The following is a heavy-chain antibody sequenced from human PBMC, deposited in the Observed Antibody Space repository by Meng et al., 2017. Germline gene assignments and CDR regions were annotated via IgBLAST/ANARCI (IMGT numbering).Heavy chain of an antibody. D-gene: IGHD3-16*01. V-gene: IGHV3-23*01. J-gene: IGHJ4*02. CDR1: GFTFSSYA. CDR3: AKGYYAYVGGSSVAY. CDR2: ISGSGGST. Sequence: GGSLRLSCAASGFTFSSYAMSWGRQAPGKGLEWVSAISGSGGSTYYADSVKGRFTISRDNSKNTLYLQMNSLRAEDTAVYYFAKGYYAYVGGSSVAYWGQGTLVTVSS.